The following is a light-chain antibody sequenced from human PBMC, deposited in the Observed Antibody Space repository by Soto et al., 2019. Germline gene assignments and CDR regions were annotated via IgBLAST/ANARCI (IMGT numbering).Light chain of an antibody. V-gene: IGKV1-12*01. CDR1: QGVSKW. CDR2: GVS. Sequence: DMALTQSPSSLSASLGDRVTITCRASQGVSKWLAWYQQKPGKAPSLLIHGVSSLQSGIPSRFSGSGSGTDFTLTITSLQPEDIAIYECQQANNLPLTFGQGTRLEIK. CDR3: QQANNLPLT. J-gene: IGKJ5*01.